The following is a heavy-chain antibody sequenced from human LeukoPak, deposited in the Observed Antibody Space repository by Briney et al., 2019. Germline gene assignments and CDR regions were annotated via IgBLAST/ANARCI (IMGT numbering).Heavy chain of an antibody. V-gene: IGHV1-69*13. CDR2: IIPIFGTA. D-gene: IGHD2-15*01. Sequence: ASVKVSCKASGGTFSSLAINWVRQAPGQGLEWMGRIIPIFGTANYAQKFQGRVTITADESTSTAYMEPSSLTSEDTAVYYCARDRSVGGSDYWGQGTLVTVSS. CDR3: ARDRSVGGSDY. J-gene: IGHJ4*02. CDR1: GGTFSSLA.